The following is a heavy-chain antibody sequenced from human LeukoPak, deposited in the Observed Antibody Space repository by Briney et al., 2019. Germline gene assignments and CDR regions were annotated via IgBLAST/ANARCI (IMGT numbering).Heavy chain of an antibody. D-gene: IGHD2-21*02. CDR2: IWYDGSNK. Sequence: QSGGTLRLSCAASGFTFSSYGMHWVRQAPGKGLEWVAVIWYDGSNKYYADSVKGRITISSANSKRTLDLQMNRLRAEATAYYYCVIEVLAYCGGDGYWVFDYWGGRTRVTVSS. V-gene: IGHV3-33*01. CDR1: GFTFSSYG. CDR3: VIEVLAYCGGDGYWVFDY. J-gene: IGHJ4*02.